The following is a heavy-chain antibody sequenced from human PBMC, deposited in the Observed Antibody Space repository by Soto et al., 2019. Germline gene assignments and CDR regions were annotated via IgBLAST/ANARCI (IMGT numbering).Heavy chain of an antibody. CDR2: ISGSGDST. J-gene: IGHJ3*02. CDR3: ARELGYCSGGNCYMEGAFDI. Sequence: PGGSLRLSCAASGFTFSSYAMSWVRQAPGEGLEWVSVISGSGDSTYYADSVKGRFTISRDNSKNTLYLQMNSLRAEDTAVYYCARELGYCSGGNCYMEGAFDIWGQGTMVTVSS. V-gene: IGHV3-23*01. D-gene: IGHD2-15*01. CDR1: GFTFSSYA.